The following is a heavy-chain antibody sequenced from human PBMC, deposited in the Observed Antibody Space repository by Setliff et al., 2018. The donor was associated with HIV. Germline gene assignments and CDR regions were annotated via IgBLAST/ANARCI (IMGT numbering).Heavy chain of an antibody. CDR2: IYTSGIT. CDR3: ARDRGYSYLDS. Sequence: PSETLSLTCTVSGGSISSSSYYWGWIRQPPGKGLEWIGRIYTSGITNYNSSLKSRVTMSIDTSKNQCSLNLSSVTAADTAMYYCARDRGYSYLDSWGKGTRGTAPQ. D-gene: IGHD5-18*01. J-gene: IGHJ5*01. V-gene: IGHV4-39*07. CDR1: GGSISSSSYY.